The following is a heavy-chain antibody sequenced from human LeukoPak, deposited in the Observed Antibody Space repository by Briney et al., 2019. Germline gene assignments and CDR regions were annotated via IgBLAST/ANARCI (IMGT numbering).Heavy chain of an antibody. CDR1: GFTLSSYS. CDR2: ISSSSSYI. V-gene: IGHV3-21*01. Sequence: GGSLRLSCAASGFTLSSYSMNWVRQAPGKGLEWVSSISSSSSYIYYADSVKGRFTISRDNAKNSLYLQMNSLRAEDTAVYYCARYGGGGPSDGAFDIWGQGTMVTVSS. J-gene: IGHJ3*02. CDR3: ARYGGGGPSDGAFDI. D-gene: IGHD4-23*01.